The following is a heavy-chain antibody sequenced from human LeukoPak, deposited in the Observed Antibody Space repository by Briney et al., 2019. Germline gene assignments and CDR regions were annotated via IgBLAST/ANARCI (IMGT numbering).Heavy chain of an antibody. D-gene: IGHD4-17*01. CDR1: GFTFSSYW. CDR2: ISSSSYYI. J-gene: IGHJ2*01. V-gene: IGHV3-21*01. CDR3: ARDQDYGDYEYFDL. Sequence: GGSLRLSCAASGFTFSSYWMHWVRQAPGKGLEWVSSISSSSYYIYYADSLKGRFTSSRDNAKNSLYLQMNSLRAEDTAVYYCARDQDYGDYEYFDLWGRGTLVTVPS.